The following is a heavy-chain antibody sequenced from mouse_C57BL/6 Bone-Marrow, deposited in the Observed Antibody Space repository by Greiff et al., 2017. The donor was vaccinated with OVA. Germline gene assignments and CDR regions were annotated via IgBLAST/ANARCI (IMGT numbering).Heavy chain of an antibody. J-gene: IGHJ4*01. CDR2: ISSGGSYT. D-gene: IGHD2-12*01. Sequence: EVKLMESGGDLVKPGGSLKLSCAASGFTFSSYGMSWVRQTPDKRLEWVATISSGGSYTYYPDSVKGRFTISRDNAKHTLYLQMSSLKSEDTAMYYCARRLRRDYAMDYWGQGTSVTVSS. CDR1: GFTFSSYG. V-gene: IGHV5-6*02. CDR3: ARRLRRDYAMDY.